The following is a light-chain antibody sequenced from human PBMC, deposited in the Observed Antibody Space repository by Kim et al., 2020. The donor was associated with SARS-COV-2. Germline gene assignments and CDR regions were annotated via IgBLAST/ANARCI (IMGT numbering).Light chain of an antibody. V-gene: IGKV3-15*01. CDR1: QSVSSN. CDR3: QQYNNWPPWT. Sequence: SPGERATLSCRASQSVSSNFAWYQQNTGQAPRLLIYGASTRATGIPARFSGSGSGTEFTLTISSLQSEDFAVYYCQQYNNWPPWTFGQGTKVDIK. J-gene: IGKJ1*01. CDR2: GAS.